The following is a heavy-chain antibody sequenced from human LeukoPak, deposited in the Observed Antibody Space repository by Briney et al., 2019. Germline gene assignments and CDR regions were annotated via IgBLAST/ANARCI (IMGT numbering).Heavy chain of an antibody. D-gene: IGHD2-2*01. CDR1: GFTFSSYA. Sequence: PGGSLRLSCAASGFTFSSYAMSWVRQAPGKGLEWVSAISGSGGSTYYADSVKGRFTISRDNSKNTLYLQMNSLRAEDTAVYYCAKDEGIVVVPAGYFDYWGQGTLVTVSS. J-gene: IGHJ4*02. CDR3: AKDEGIVVVPAGYFDY. CDR2: ISGSGGST. V-gene: IGHV3-23*01.